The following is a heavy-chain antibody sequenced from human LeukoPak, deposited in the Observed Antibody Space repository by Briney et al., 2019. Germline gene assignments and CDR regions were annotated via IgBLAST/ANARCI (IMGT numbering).Heavy chain of an antibody. D-gene: IGHD3-22*01. CDR2: IYSSGRT. CDR1: GGSISSTIYY. J-gene: IGHJ4*02. CDR3: ARHIVPYYDSSGYYYGLDS. Sequence: KPSETLSLTCTVYGGSISSTIYYWGWIRQPPGRGLEWIVSIYSSGRTYYNPSLKSPVTIFVDTSKNQFSLKLSSVTAADTAVYYCARHIVPYYDSSGYYYGLDSWGQGTLVTVSS. V-gene: IGHV4-39*01.